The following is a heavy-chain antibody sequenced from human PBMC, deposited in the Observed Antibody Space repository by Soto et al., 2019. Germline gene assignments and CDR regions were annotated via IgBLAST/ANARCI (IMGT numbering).Heavy chain of an antibody. CDR1: GGTFSSYT. V-gene: IGHV1-69*02. CDR3: ASTPTSMVRGVIGNWFAP. CDR2: IIPILGIA. Sequence: QVQLVQSGAEVKKPGSSVKVSCKASGGTFSSYTISWVRQAPGQGLEWMGRIIPILGIANYAQKFQGRVTITADKSTSTAYMELSSLRSEDTAVYYCASTPTSMVRGVIGNWFAPWGQGTLVTVSS. D-gene: IGHD3-10*01. J-gene: IGHJ5*02.